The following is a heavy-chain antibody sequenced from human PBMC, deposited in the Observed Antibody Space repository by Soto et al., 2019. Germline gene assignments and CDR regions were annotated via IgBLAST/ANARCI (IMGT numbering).Heavy chain of an antibody. D-gene: IGHD2-2*02. CDR3: ARDCSSTSCYKDYYYGMDV. J-gene: IGHJ6*02. CDR2: ISYDGSNK. CDR1: GFTFSSYA. V-gene: IGHV3-30-3*01. Sequence: GGSLRLSCAASGFTFSSYAMHWVRQAPGKGLEWVAVISYDGSNKYYADSVRGRFTISRDNSKNTLYLQMNSLRAEDTAVYYCARDCSSTSCYKDYYYGMDVWGQGTTVTVSS.